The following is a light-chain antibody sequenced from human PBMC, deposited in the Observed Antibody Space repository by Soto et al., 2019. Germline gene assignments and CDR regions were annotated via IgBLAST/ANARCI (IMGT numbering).Light chain of an antibody. CDR1: QTIRRW. CDR3: QHYNSDPWT. CDR2: DVS. J-gene: IGKJ1*01. V-gene: IGKV1-5*01. Sequence: DIEMTQSPSTLSSSVGDRVTITCRASQTIRRWLSWYQQRPGKAPKVLIYDVSTLESGVPARFSGSGSETEFTLTISSLQHEDSATYYCQHYNSDPWTFGQGTKVEIK.